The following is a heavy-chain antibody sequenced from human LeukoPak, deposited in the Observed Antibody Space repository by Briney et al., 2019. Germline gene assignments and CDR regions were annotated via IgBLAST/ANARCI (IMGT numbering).Heavy chain of an antibody. D-gene: IGHD3-3*01. CDR1: GFTFSSHA. V-gene: IGHV3-30*04. J-gene: IGHJ3*02. CDR2: ISHDGSNK. CDR3: AREGVVPKDAFDI. Sequence: PGRSLRLSCAASGFTFSSHAMHWVRQAPGKGLEWVAVISHDGSNKYYADSVEGRFTISRDNSKNTLYLQMNSLRAEDTAVYYCAREGVVPKDAFDIWGQGTMVTVSS.